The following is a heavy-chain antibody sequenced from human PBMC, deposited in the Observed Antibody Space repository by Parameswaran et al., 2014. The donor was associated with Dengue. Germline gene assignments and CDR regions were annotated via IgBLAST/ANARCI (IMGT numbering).Heavy chain of an antibody. CDR2: IYYSGST. V-gene: IGHV4-39*01. J-gene: IGHJ4*02. Sequence: VRQAPGKGLEWIGSIYYSGSTYYNPSLKSRVTISVDTSKNQFSLKLSSVTAADTAVYYCARLSRGYYDSSGYYETRSFDYWGQGTLVTVSS. CDR3: ARLSRGYYDSSGYYETRSFDY. D-gene: IGHD3-22*01.